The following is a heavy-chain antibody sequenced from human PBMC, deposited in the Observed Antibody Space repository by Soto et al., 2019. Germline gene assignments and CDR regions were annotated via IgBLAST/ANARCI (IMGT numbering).Heavy chain of an antibody. D-gene: IGHD4-17*01. V-gene: IGHV4-34*01. J-gene: IGHJ4*02. Sequence: QVQLQQWGAGLLKPSETLSLTCAVYGGSFSGYYWSWIRQPPGKGLEWIGEINHSGSTNYNPSLKSRVTISVDTSKNQLSLKLSAVTAADTAVYYCAGDYGDYFDYWGQGTLVTVSS. CDR2: INHSGST. CDR3: AGDYGDYFDY. CDR1: GGSFSGYY.